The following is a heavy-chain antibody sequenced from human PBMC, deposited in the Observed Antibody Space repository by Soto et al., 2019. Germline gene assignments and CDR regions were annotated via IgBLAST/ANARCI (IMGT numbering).Heavy chain of an antibody. Sequence: SETLSLTCTVSCGSISSGDYYWSWIRQPPGKGLEWIGYIYYSGSTYYNPSLKSRVTISVDTSKNQFSLKLSSVTAADTVVYYCGAGERQKDVWGQGTTVTVSS. J-gene: IGHJ6*02. CDR2: IYYSGST. D-gene: IGHD3-10*01. CDR1: CGSISSGDYY. CDR3: GAGERQKDV. V-gene: IGHV4-30-4*01.